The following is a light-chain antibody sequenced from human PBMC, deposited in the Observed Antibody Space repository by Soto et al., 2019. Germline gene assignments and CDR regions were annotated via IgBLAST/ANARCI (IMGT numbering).Light chain of an antibody. J-gene: IGLJ1*01. CDR1: SSDVGGYNY. Sequence: QYVLTLPAAVCGSPGQSITISCTGTSSDVGGYNYVSWYQQHPGKAPKLMIYDVSNRPSGVSNRFSGSKSGNTASLTISGLQAEDEADYYCSSYTSSSTLYVFGTGTKVTVL. V-gene: IGLV2-14*01. CDR3: SSYTSSSTLYV. CDR2: DVS.